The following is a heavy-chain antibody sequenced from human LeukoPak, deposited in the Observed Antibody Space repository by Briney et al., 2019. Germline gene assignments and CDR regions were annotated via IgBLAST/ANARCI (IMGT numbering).Heavy chain of an antibody. CDR3: AKDGSIAAAGTDFDY. CDR2: ISGSGSTA. J-gene: IGHJ4*02. CDR1: GFTFSSYA. D-gene: IGHD6-13*01. V-gene: IGHV3-23*01. Sequence: GGSLRLSCAASGFTFSSYAMSWVRQAPGKGLEWVSAISGSGSTAYYADSVKGRFTISRDNSKNTLYLQMNSLRAEDTAIYYCAKDGSIAAAGTDFDYWGQGTLVTVSS.